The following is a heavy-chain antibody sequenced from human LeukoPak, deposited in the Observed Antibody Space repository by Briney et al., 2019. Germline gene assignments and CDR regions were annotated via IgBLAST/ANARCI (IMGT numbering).Heavy chain of an antibody. CDR3: ARAFTMIVVVISDDAFDI. J-gene: IGHJ3*02. CDR2: INPNSGGT. V-gene: IGHV1-2*02. Sequence: ASVKVSCKASGYTFTVYYMHWVRQAPGQGLGWMGWINPNSGGTNYALKFQGRVTMTRDTSISTAYMELSRLRSDDTAVYYCARAFTMIVVVISDDAFDIWGQGTMVTVSS. CDR1: GYTFTVYY. D-gene: IGHD3-22*01.